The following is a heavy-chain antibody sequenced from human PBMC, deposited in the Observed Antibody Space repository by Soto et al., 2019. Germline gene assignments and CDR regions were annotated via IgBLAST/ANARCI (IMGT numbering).Heavy chain of an antibody. V-gene: IGHV4-31*03. CDR1: GGSISSSGYY. Sequence: SETLSLTCTVSGGSISSSGYYWSWIRQHPGKGLECIGYMHYSGSTYYNPSLKSRVTISVDTSKNQFSLKLSSVTAADTAVYYCARIWGIAARQGPLTFDFWGQGTLVTVSS. J-gene: IGHJ4*02. D-gene: IGHD6-6*01. CDR3: ARIWGIAARQGPLTFDF. CDR2: MHYSGST.